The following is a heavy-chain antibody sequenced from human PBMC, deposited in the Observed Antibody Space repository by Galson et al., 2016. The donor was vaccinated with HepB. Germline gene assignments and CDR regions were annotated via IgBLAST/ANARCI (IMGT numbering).Heavy chain of an antibody. CDR1: GGSISSGSYY. D-gene: IGHD1-26*01. Sequence: TLSLTCTVSGGSISSGSYYWSWIRQPAGKGLEWIGRISTSGSTNYNPSLKSRVTISLDTSRNQFSLKLSSVTAADTAVYYCARDPLGATPTDYWGQGTLVTVSS. V-gene: IGHV4-61*02. J-gene: IGHJ4*02. CDR3: ARDPLGATPTDY. CDR2: ISTSGST.